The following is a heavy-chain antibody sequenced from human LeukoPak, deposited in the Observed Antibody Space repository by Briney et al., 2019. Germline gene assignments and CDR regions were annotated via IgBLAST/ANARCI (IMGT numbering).Heavy chain of an antibody. CDR2: INPNTGGT. CDR3: AREGKWRNPQIVYYGMDV. CDR1: VYTLTHYY. J-gene: IGHJ6*02. Sequence: ASVTVSYMASVYTLTHYYVLWVQQAPGQGLEWMGWINPNTGGTNYAQKFHGRVTMTRDTPITTVYMELSRLRSDDTAVYYCAREGKWRNPQIVYYGMDVWGQGTTVTVSS. D-gene: IGHD2-8*01. V-gene: IGHV1-2*02.